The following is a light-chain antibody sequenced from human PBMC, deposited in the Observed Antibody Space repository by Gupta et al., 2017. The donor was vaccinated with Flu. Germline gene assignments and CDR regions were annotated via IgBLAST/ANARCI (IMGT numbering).Light chain of an antibody. CDR2: AAS. Sequence: DIQMTQSPSSLSASVGDRVTITCRASQSIVNYLNWYQQRPGKAPNLLIYAASSLHSGVPSRFSGSGSGTDFTLTISSLQPEDFATYYCQQSYSAPYTFGQGTKLEIK. CDR1: QSIVNY. CDR3: QQSYSAPYT. V-gene: IGKV1-39*01. J-gene: IGKJ2*01.